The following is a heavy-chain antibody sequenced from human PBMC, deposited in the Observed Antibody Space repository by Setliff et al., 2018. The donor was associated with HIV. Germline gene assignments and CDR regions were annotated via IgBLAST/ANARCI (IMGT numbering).Heavy chain of an antibody. D-gene: IGHD2-15*01. Sequence: GGSLRLSCETSGFIFVNAWMSWVRQGPGKGLEWVGRIKSKASGGTADYGIPVKGRFTISRDDSRDAVYLQMNSLKTEDTAVYYCTTDPLQGVVVVAATLGWFDPWGQGTLVTVSS. CDR2: IKSKASGGTA. CDR1: GFIFVNAW. J-gene: IGHJ5*02. CDR3: TTDPLQGVVVVAATLGWFDP. V-gene: IGHV3-15*01.